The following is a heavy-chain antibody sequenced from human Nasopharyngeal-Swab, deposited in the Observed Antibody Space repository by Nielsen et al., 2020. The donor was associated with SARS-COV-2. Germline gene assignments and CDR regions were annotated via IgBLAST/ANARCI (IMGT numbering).Heavy chain of an antibody. CDR3: AKDLVPDGHNDFDY. J-gene: IGHJ4*01. CDR2: ITGGADST. CDR1: GFTFSTYT. V-gene: IGHV3-23*01. D-gene: IGHD1-1*01. Sequence: GGSLRLSCSASGFTFSTYTMNWVRQAPGKGLEWVSLITGGADSTYYAGSVKGRFTISRDNSRNTVYLHMNSLRADDTAIYYCAKDLVPDGHNDFDYWGQGTLVTVSS.